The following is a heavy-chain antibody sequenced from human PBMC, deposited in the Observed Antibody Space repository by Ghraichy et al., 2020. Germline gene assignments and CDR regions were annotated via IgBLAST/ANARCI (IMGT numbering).Heavy chain of an antibody. V-gene: IGHV3-48*03. CDR1: GFTFSSYE. CDR2: ISSSGSSI. Sequence: GGSLRLSCAASGFTFSSYEMNWVRQAPGKGLEWVSYISSSGSSIYYADSVKGRFTISRDNAKNSLYLQMNSLRAEDTAVYYCARDPKFVAGTRRFDYWGQGTLVTVSS. D-gene: IGHD6-19*01. CDR3: ARDPKFVAGTRRFDY. J-gene: IGHJ4*02.